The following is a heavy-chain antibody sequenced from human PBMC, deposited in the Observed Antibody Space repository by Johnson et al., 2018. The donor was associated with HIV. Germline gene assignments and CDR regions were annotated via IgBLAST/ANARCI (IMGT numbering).Heavy chain of an antibody. Sequence: QVQLVESGGGVVQPGRSLRLSCAASGFTLSDSALHWVRQAPGKGLEWVAVISYDGSNILYADSVKGRFTISRDNSKNTRYLQMNSLSAEDTAGYYCARARLLWFRELWRYDAFDSWGQGTEVTVFS. CDR2: ISYDGSNI. CDR3: ARARLLWFRELWRYDAFDS. J-gene: IGHJ3*02. V-gene: IGHV3-30-3*01. D-gene: IGHD3-10*01. CDR1: GFTLSDSA.